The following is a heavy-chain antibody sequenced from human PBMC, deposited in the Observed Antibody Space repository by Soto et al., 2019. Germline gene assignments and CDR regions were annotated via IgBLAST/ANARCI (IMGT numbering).Heavy chain of an antibody. V-gene: IGHV4-59*01. J-gene: IGHJ6*02. Sequence: SETLSLTCTVSGGSISSYYWSWIRQPPGKGLEWIGYIYYSGSTNYNPSLKSRVTISVDTSKNQFSLKLSSVTAADTAVYYCARGLYCGGDCYYYGMDVWGQGTTVTVSS. CDR3: ARGLYCGGDCYYYGMDV. D-gene: IGHD2-21*01. CDR1: GGSISSYY. CDR2: IYYSGST.